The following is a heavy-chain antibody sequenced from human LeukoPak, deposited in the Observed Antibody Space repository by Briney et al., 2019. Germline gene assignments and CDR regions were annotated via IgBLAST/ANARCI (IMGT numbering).Heavy chain of an antibody. CDR1: GFTFSSYA. D-gene: IGHD2-21*02. CDR2: ISGSGGST. V-gene: IGHV3-23*01. J-gene: IGHJ4*02. Sequence: PGGSLRLSCAASGFTFSSYAMSWVRQAPGKGLEWVSAISGSGGSTYYADSVKGRFTISRDNSKNTLYLQMNSLRAEDTAVYYCAKVGLDCGGDCYVFGYWGQGTLVTVSS. CDR3: AKVGLDCGGDCYVFGY.